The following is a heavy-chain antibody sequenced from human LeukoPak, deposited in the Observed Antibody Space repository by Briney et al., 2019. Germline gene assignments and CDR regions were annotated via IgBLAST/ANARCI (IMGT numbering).Heavy chain of an antibody. V-gene: IGHV4-59*01. Sequence: PSETLSLTCTVSGGSISSYYWSWIRQPAGKGLEWIGYIYYSGSTNYNPSHKSRVTISVDTSKNQSSLKLSSVTAADTAVYYCARENDILTGYYSNPWFDPWGQGTLVTVSS. CDR1: GGSISSYY. CDR2: IYYSGST. D-gene: IGHD3-9*01. CDR3: ARENDILTGYYSNPWFDP. J-gene: IGHJ5*02.